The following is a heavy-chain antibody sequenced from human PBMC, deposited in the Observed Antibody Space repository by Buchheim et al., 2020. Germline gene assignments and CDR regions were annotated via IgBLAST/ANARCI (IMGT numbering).Heavy chain of an antibody. J-gene: IGHJ4*02. Sequence: EAQLLESGGGLVQPGWSLRLSCAVSGFTFSNSAMTWVRQAPGKGLEWVSAISRSGDTTYYADSVMGRFTISRDTSKNTLYLQMNSLRVDDTAVYYCAKEEVPNDYWGLGTL. CDR3: AKEEVPNDY. CDR1: GFTFSNSA. CDR2: ISRSGDTT. V-gene: IGHV3-23*01.